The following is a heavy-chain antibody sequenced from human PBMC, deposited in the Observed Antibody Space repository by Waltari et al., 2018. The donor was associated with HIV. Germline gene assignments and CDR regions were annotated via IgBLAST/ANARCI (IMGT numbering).Heavy chain of an antibody. CDR1: RFTSSNYW. Sequence: EVQLVESGGGLVQPGGSLSLCCAASRFTSSNYWMHWVRQAPGRGLVGPSSIQECGSRTSCANSVKGRGTIVKDNAKSTMYLQKNSLSAEDTAVNYCVTELYCSPTDGYRPDYWGQGTLVTVSS. D-gene: IGHD2-2*02. CDR3: VTELYCSPTDGYRPDY. V-gene: IGHV3-74*01. CDR2: IQECGSRT. J-gene: IGHJ4*02.